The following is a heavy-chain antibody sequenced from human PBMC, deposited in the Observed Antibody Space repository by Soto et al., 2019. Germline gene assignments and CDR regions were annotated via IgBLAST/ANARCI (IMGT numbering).Heavy chain of an antibody. V-gene: IGHV3-21*01. CDR1: GFTFSSYS. CDR2: ISSSSSYI. D-gene: IGHD3-10*01. J-gene: IGHJ6*02. CDR3: AREGVQHGSGPYYYYGMDV. Sequence: EVQLVESGGGLVKPGGSLRLSCAASGFTFSSYSMNWVRQAPGKGLEWVSSISSSSSYIYYADSVKGRFTISSDNAKNSLYLQMNSRRAEDTAVYYCAREGVQHGSGPYYYYGMDVWGQGTTVTVSS.